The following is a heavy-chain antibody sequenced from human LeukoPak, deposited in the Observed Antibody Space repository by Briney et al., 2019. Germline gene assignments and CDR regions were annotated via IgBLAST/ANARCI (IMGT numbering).Heavy chain of an antibody. V-gene: IGHV3-23*01. CDR1: GFTFSSYA. D-gene: IGHD2-2*01. Sequence: GGSLRLSCAASGFTFSSYAMSWVRQAPGKGLEWVSAISGSGGSTYYADSVKGRFTISRDNSKNTLYLQMNSLRAEDTAVYYCARALHCSSTSCPFDYWGQGTLVTVSS. CDR3: ARALHCSSTSCPFDY. J-gene: IGHJ4*02. CDR2: ISGSGGST.